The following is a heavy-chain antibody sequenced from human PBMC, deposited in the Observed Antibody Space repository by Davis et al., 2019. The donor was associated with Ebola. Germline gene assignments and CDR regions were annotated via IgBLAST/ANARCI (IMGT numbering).Heavy chain of an antibody. Sequence: GESLKIPCAAPGFTFSSYWMSWVRQAPGKGLAWVANINQAGSEKYYVDSVKGRFTISRDNAKNSLYLQMNSLRAEDTAVYYCAREEGLVLEWLFADYWGQGTLVTVSS. CDR3: AREEGLVLEWLFADY. CDR1: GFTFSSYW. D-gene: IGHD3-3*01. V-gene: IGHV3-7*03. CDR2: INQAGSEK. J-gene: IGHJ4*02.